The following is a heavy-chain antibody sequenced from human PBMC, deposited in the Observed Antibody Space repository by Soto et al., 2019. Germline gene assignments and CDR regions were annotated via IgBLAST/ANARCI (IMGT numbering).Heavy chain of an antibody. CDR3: ARDFRGEDFWGGYYTGYYYYYMAV. CDR1: GFTFSSYW. D-gene: IGHD3-3*01. CDR2: IKQDGSEK. Sequence: GGSLRLSCAASGFTFSSYWMSWVRQAPGKGLEWVANIKQDGSEKYYVDSVKGRFTISRDNAKNSLYLQMNSLRAEDTAVYYCARDFRGEDFWGGYYTGYYYYYMAVWGKGPTVTVSS. J-gene: IGHJ6*03. V-gene: IGHV3-7*01.